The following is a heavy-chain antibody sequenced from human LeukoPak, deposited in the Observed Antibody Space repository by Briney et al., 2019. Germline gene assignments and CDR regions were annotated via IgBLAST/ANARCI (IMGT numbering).Heavy chain of an antibody. CDR3: ARDRSRWLAQSWCAP. CDR1: GFTFSSYS. V-gene: IGHV3-48*01. D-gene: IGHD6-19*01. Sequence: GGSLRLSYAASGFTFSSYSMNSVRQAPGKGLEWLSYISSSRSTIYYAHSVKGRFTISRDNAKNSLYLQMNSLRAEDTAVYYCARDRSRWLAQSWCAPWGERTLVTVSS. J-gene: IGHJ4*02. CDR2: ISSSRSTI.